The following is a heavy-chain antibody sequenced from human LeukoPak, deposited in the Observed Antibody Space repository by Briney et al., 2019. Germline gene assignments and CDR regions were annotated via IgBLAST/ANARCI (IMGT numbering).Heavy chain of an antibody. Sequence: SETLSLTCAVYGGSFRGYYWSWIGKPPGKGLNGMGEINNSGSTNYNPSLKSRVTISVDTSKNQFSLKLNSVTAADTAVYYCARGSWGYYYDSSGYYGFDYWGREPWSPSPQ. CDR2: INNSGST. D-gene: IGHD3-22*01. CDR1: GGSFRGYY. CDR3: ARGSWGYYYDSSGYYGFDY. V-gene: IGHV4-34*01. J-gene: IGHJ4*02.